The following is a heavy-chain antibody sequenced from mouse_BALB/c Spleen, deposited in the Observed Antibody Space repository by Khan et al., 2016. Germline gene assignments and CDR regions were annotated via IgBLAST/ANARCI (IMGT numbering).Heavy chain of an antibody. Sequence: VQLQQSGPELMKPGASVKISCKASGYSFTSYYMHWVKQSHGKSLGWIGYIDPFNGGTSYNQKFKGKATLTVDKSSSTAYMHLSSPTSEDSAVYYCASSTQSFYAMDYWGQGTSVTVSA. CDR1: GYSFTSYY. CDR2: IDPFNGGT. V-gene: IGHV1S135*01. D-gene: IGHD1-1*01. CDR3: ASSTQSFYAMDY. J-gene: IGHJ4*01.